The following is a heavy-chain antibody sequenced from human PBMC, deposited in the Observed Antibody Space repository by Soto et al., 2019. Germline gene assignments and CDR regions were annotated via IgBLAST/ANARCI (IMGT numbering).Heavy chain of an antibody. V-gene: IGHV3-30*18. D-gene: IGHD3-22*01. CDR3: ANGRITMIVEHAH. Sequence: GGSLRLSCAASGFSFSSYGMHWVRQAPGKGLEWVAVISYDGSNKYYADSVKGRFTISRDNSKNTLYLQMNSLRAEDTAVYYCANGRITMIVEHAHWGQGTLVSVS. J-gene: IGHJ4*02. CDR2: ISYDGSNK. CDR1: GFSFSSYG.